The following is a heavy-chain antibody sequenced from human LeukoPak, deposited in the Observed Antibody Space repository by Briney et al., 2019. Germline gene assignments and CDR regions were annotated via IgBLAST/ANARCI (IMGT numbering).Heavy chain of an antibody. CDR3: ARVTGGRYCSTTSCYMRGWFDP. CDR1: LGTSTRYA. D-gene: IGHD2-2*02. J-gene: IGHJ5*02. Sequence: SLKVSSKASLGTSTRYAICWVRQAPVQGREWMGGIIPVFGTSNYAQKFQSRVTITADESTRTAYMELSSLRSEDRAGYYCARVTGGRYCSTTSCYMRGWFDPWGQGTLVTVSS. V-gene: IGHV1-69*13. CDR2: IIPVFGTS.